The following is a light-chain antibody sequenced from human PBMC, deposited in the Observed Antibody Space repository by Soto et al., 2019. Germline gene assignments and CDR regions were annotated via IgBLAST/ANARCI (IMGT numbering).Light chain of an antibody. CDR3: QQYGSSSWT. V-gene: IGKV3-20*01. Sequence: EIVLTQSPGTLSLSPGERATLSCRASQSVSSIYLAWYQHKPGQAPRLLIYGASSRATGIPDRFSDSGSGTEFTLTISRLEPEDFAVYYCQQYGSSSWTFGRGTTVEIK. CDR2: GAS. CDR1: QSVSSIY. J-gene: IGKJ1*01.